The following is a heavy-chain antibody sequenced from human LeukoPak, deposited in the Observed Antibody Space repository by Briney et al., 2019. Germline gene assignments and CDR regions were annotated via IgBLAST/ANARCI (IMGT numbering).Heavy chain of an antibody. J-gene: IGHJ4*02. CDR3: ARDRGDILTGYLLYYFDY. Sequence: GRSLRLSCAASGFTFSSYAIHWVRQAPGKGLEWVAVISYDGGNKYYADSVKGRFIISRDNSKNTVSLQLNSLRAEDTAVYHCARDRGDILTGYLLYYFDYWGQGTLVTVSS. CDR2: ISYDGGNK. CDR1: GFTFSSYA. D-gene: IGHD3-9*01. V-gene: IGHV3-30-3*01.